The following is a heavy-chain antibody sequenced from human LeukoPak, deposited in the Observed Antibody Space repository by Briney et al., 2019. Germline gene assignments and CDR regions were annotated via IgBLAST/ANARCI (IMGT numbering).Heavy chain of an antibody. Sequence: GGSLRLSCAASGFTFTNYNIDWVRQAPGKGLEWVSSISSSSGYIYYADSVRGRFTISRDNAETSVFLHLNSLRAEDTAVYYCTRDQRVIPDAFDVWGRGTMDTVSS. CDR3: TRDQRVIPDAFDV. D-gene: IGHD4-4*01. V-gene: IGHV3-21*01. J-gene: IGHJ3*01. CDR1: GFTFTNYN. CDR2: ISSSSGYI.